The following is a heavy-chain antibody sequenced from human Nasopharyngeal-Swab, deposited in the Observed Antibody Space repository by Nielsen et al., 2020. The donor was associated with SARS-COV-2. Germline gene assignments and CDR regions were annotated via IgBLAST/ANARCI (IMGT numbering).Heavy chain of an antibody. CDR2: IWYDGSYK. V-gene: IGHV3-33*08. D-gene: IGHD5-18*01. J-gene: IGHJ4*02. Sequence: GGPLRLSCAASGFTFSSYGMHWVRQAPGKGLEWVAVIWYDGSYKYYADSVKGRFTISRDNSKNTLYLQMNSLRAEDTAVYYCARDRRIQLWFGGGYFDYWGQGTLVTVSS. CDR3: ARDRRIQLWFGGGYFDY. CDR1: GFTFSSYG.